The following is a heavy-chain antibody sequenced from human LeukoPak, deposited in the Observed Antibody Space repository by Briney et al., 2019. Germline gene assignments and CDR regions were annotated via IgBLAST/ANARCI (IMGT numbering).Heavy chain of an antibody. CDR3: AAVRMVRGVMEDNDY. CDR2: IVVGSGNT. Sequence: GASVKVSCKASGFTFTSSAMQWVRQARGQRLEGIGWIVVGSGNTNYAQKFQERVTITRDMSTSTAYMELSSLRSEDTAVYYCAAVRMVRGVMEDNDYWGQGTLVTVSS. V-gene: IGHV1-58*02. J-gene: IGHJ4*02. CDR1: GFTFTSSA. D-gene: IGHD3-10*01.